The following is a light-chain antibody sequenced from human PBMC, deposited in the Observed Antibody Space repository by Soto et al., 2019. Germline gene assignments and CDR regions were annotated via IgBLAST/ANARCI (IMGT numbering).Light chain of an antibody. V-gene: IGKV3-15*01. J-gene: IGKJ1*01. CDR3: HQYNNWPLWT. Sequence: EIVMTQSPATLSVSPGERATLSCRASQSVSSNLAWYQQKRGQGPRLLIYGASTRATGIPARFSGSGSGTEFTLTFSSLQSEDFAVYYCHQYNNWPLWTFGQGTKVEIK. CDR1: QSVSSN. CDR2: GAS.